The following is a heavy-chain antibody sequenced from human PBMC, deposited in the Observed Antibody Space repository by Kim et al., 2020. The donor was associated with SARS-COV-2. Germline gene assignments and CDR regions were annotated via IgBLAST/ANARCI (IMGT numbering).Heavy chain of an antibody. CDR2: T. Sequence: TYYTPSLKSRVTISVDTSKNQFSLKLSSVTAADTAVYYCARLSRGVSSDYWGQGTLVTVSS. CDR3: ARLSRGVSSDY. J-gene: IGHJ4*02. D-gene: IGHD3-16*02. V-gene: IGHV4-39*01.